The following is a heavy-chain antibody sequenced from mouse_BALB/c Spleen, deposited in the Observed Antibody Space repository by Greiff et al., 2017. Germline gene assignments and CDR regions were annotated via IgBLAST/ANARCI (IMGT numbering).Heavy chain of an antibody. J-gene: IGHJ2*01. CDR3: NAAASFY. Sequence: VQLQQSGAELVRSGASVKLSCTASGFNIKDYYMHWVKQRPEQGLEWIGWIDPENGDTEYAPKFQGKATMTSDTSSNTAYLQLSSLTSEDTAVYYCNAAASFYWGQGTTLTVSS. CDR1: GFNIKDYY. V-gene: IGHV14-4*02. CDR2: IDPENGDT.